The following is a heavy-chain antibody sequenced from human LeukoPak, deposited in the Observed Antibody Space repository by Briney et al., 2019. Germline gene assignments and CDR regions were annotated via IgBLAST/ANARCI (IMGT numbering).Heavy chain of an antibody. Sequence: SETLSLTCAVYGGSFSGYYWSWIRQPPGKGLEWIGEINHSGSTNYNPSLKSRVTISVDTSKNQFSPKLSSVTAADTAVYYCARIRRITMIVVVISNAFDIWGQGTIVTVSS. J-gene: IGHJ3*02. CDR1: GGSFSGYY. CDR2: INHSGST. D-gene: IGHD3-22*01. CDR3: ARIRRITMIVVVISNAFDI. V-gene: IGHV4-34*01.